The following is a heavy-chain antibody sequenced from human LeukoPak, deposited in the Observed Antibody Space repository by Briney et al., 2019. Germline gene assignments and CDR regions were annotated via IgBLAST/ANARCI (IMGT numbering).Heavy chain of an antibody. CDR3: ARGVEPLAANTLAY. V-gene: IGHV3-53*01. D-gene: IGHD1-14*01. Sequence: GGSLRLSCAASGFTVITNDMTWVRQAPGKGLEWVSVLYSDGNTKYADSVQGRFTISRDNFKNTLYLEMNSLSPDDTAVYYCARGVEPLAANTLAYWGQGTLVTVSS. CDR1: GFTVITND. CDR2: LYSDGNT. J-gene: IGHJ4*02.